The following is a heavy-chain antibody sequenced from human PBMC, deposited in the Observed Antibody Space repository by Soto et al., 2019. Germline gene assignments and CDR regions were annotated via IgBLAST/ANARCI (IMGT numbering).Heavy chain of an antibody. D-gene: IGHD3-9*01. Sequence: SETLSLTCAVYGGSFSGYYWSWIRQPPGKGLEWIGEINHSGSTNYNPSLKSRVTISVDTSKNQFSLKLSSVTAADTAVYYCARAVLRYFDWYPDNWFDPWGQGTLVTVS. V-gene: IGHV4-34*01. CDR1: GGSFSGYY. J-gene: IGHJ5*02. CDR2: INHSGST. CDR3: ARAVLRYFDWYPDNWFDP.